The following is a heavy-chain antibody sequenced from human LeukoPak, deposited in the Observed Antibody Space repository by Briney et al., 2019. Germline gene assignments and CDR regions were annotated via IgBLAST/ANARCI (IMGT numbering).Heavy chain of an antibody. Sequence: PGGSLRLSCAASGFTFSSYAMSWVRQAPGKGLEWVSGISGSGGSTYYADSVKGRFTTSRDNSKDTLYLQMNSLRAEDTAVYYCATDRNSGKYYDYWGQGTLVTVSS. V-gene: IGHV3-23*01. J-gene: IGHJ4*02. D-gene: IGHD1-26*01. CDR1: GFTFSSYA. CDR3: ATDRNSGKYYDY. CDR2: ISGSGGST.